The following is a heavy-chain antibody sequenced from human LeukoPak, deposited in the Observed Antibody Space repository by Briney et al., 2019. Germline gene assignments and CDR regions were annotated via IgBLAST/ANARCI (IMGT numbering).Heavy chain of an antibody. D-gene: IGHD2-15*01. Sequence: GGSLRLSCAASGFTYSSYAMSWVRQAPGKGLEWVAVISYDGSNKYYADSVKGRFTISRDNSKNTLYLQMNSLRAEDTAVYYCAKEWGIGYCSGGSCYSVDYWGQGTLVTVSS. CDR1: GFTYSSYA. V-gene: IGHV3-30*18. J-gene: IGHJ4*02. CDR2: ISYDGSNK. CDR3: AKEWGIGYCSGGSCYSVDY.